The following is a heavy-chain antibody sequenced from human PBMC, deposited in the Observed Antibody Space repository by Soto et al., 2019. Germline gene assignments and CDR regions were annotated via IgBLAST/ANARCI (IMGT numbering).Heavy chain of an antibody. CDR3: VKDGSSGWPYFYDMDV. V-gene: IGHV3-30*18. CDR2: TTYDGRNK. D-gene: IGHD6-19*01. J-gene: IGHJ6*02. Sequence: PGGSLRLSCAASGFSFRSYGMEWVRLAPGKGLEWVAATTYDGRNKYYADAVKGRFTISRDNYKNTLYLQMSSLRAEDTAVYYCVKDGSSGWPYFYDMDVWGQGTTVTVSS. CDR1: GFSFRSYG.